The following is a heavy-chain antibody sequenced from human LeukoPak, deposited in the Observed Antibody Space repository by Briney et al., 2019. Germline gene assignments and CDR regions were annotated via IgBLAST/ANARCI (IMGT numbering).Heavy chain of an antibody. Sequence: SETLSLTCTVSGGSISSYYWSWIRQPPGKGLEWIGYIYYSGSTNYNPSLKSRVTISVDTSKNQFSLKLSSVTAADTAVYYCARDAGYYDFWGGYQLKPDYYYYYMDVWGKGTTVTVSS. CDR1: GGSISSYY. CDR3: ARDAGYYDFWGGYQLKPDYYYYYMDV. CDR2: IYYSGST. D-gene: IGHD3-3*01. J-gene: IGHJ6*03. V-gene: IGHV4-59*01.